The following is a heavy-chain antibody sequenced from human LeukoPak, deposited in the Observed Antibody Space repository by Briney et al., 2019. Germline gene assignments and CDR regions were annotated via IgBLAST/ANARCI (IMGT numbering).Heavy chain of an antibody. Sequence: PGGSLRLSCAASGFTFSSYAMSWVRQAPGKGLEWVSAISSSGGSTYYADSVKGRFTISRDNSKNTLYLQMNSLRAEDTAVYYCAKQRSNYDWYFDLWGRGTLVTVSS. D-gene: IGHD4-11*01. V-gene: IGHV3-23*01. CDR3: AKQRSNYDWYFDL. CDR2: ISSSGGST. CDR1: GFTFSSYA. J-gene: IGHJ2*01.